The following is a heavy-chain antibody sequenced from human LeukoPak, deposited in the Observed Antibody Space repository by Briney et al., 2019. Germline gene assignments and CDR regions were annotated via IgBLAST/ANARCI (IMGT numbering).Heavy chain of an antibody. CDR3: ASGHDYGDYEGYYFDY. D-gene: IGHD4-17*01. V-gene: IGHV3-74*01. CDR1: GFTFSSYW. CDR2: INSDGSST. Sequence: GGSLRLSCAASGFTFSSYWMHWVRQAPGKGLVWVSRINSDGSSTSYADSVKGRFTISRDNAKNTLYLQMNSLRAEDTAVYYCASGHDYGDYEGYYFDYWGQGTLVTVSS. J-gene: IGHJ4*02.